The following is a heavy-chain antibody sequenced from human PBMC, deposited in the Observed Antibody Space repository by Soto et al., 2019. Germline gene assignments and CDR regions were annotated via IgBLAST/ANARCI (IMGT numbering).Heavy chain of an antibody. CDR1: GYTFTSYA. V-gene: IGHV1-3*01. CDR3: ASGYYDILTGAFDI. CDR2: INAGNGNT. J-gene: IGHJ3*02. D-gene: IGHD3-9*01. Sequence: GASAKVSCKASGYTFTSYAMHWVRQAPGQRLEWMGWINAGNGNTKYSQKFQGRVTITRDTSASTAYMELSSLRSEDKAVYYCASGYYDILTGAFDIWGQGTMVTVSS.